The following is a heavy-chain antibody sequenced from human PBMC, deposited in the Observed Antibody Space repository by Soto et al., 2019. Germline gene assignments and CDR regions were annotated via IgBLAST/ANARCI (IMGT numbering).Heavy chain of an antibody. CDR3: ARANLGPFDY. V-gene: IGHV3-7*05. CDR1: GFTFNNYW. CDR2: IKADGNEK. Sequence: EVQLVESGGNLVQPGGSLRLSCEASGFTFNNYWMTWVRQDPGKGLEWVASIKADGNEKYYVDPVKGRFTISRDNTKNSLDLQMNSLRAEDTAAYFCARANLGPFDYWGQGTLVTVSS. J-gene: IGHJ4*02.